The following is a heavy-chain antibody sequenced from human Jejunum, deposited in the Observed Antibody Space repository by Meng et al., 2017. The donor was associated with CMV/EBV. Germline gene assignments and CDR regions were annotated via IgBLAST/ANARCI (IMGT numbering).Heavy chain of an antibody. CDR3: ARDGYFDLDY. D-gene: IGHD3-9*01. J-gene: IGHJ4*02. CDR2: INAGNGNA. V-gene: IGHV1-3*01. CDR1: GYAFSTST. Sequence: KVSCNGSGYAFSTSTMHWVRQAPGQRLEWMGWINAGNGNAKYSQNFKGRVTITRDTSASTDFMELGSLRAEDTAVYYCARDGYFDLDYWRQGTLVTVSS.